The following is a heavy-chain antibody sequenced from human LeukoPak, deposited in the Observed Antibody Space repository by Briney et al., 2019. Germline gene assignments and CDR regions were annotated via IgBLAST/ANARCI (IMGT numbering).Heavy chain of an antibody. V-gene: IGHV3-21*01. CDR3: ASDPWELSRFDY. CDR2: ISGSSSYT. Sequence: GGSLRLSCAASGFTFNNYNMNWVRQAPGKGLEWVSSISGSSSYTHYADSVKGRFTISRDNAKNSLYLQMNSLRAEDTAVYYCASDPWELSRFDYWGQGTLVTVSS. J-gene: IGHJ4*02. D-gene: IGHD3-10*01. CDR1: GFTFNNYN.